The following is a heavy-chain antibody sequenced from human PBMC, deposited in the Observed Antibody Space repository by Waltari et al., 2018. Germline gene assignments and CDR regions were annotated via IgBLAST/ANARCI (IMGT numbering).Heavy chain of an antibody. CDR1: GGTFSSYA. CDR3: ARQAEQQLVLGYFDY. J-gene: IGHJ4*02. V-gene: IGHV1-69*12. D-gene: IGHD6-13*01. CDR2: IIPIFGTA. Sequence: QVQLVQSGAEVKKPGSSVKVSCKASGGTFSSYAISWVRQAPGQGLEWMGGIIPIFGTANYAQKFTGRVTITADESTSTAYMERSSLRSEDTAVYYCARQAEQQLVLGYFDYWGQGTLVTVSS.